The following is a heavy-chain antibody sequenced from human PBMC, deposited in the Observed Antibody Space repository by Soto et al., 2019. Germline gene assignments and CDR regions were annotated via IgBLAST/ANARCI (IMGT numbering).Heavy chain of an antibody. J-gene: IGHJ4*02. CDR3: ARGVSGSYPCDY. D-gene: IGHD1-26*01. Sequence: ASVKVSCKASGYTSTSYDINWVRQATGQGLEWMGWMNPNSGNTGYAQKFQGRVTMTRNTSISTAYMELSSLRSEDTAVYYCARGVSGSYPCDYWGQGTLVTVS. CDR1: GYTSTSYD. CDR2: MNPNSGNT. V-gene: IGHV1-8*01.